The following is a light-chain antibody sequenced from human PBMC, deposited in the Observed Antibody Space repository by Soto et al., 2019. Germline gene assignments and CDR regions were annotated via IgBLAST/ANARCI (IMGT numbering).Light chain of an antibody. Sequence: EIMLTQSPATLSLSPGVRATLPCRASQSVNKYLSWYQQKPAQAPMLLIFDASNRATGIPARFSGSGSATDFTLTISSLEPEDFAVYYCQHRSIWPVSFGQGTQLEIK. J-gene: IGKJ5*01. CDR2: DAS. CDR3: QHRSIWPVS. V-gene: IGKV3-11*01. CDR1: QSVNKY.